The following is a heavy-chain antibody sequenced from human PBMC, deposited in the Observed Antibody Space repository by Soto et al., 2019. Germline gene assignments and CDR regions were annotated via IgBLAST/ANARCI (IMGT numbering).Heavy chain of an antibody. CDR1: GFTFSDYY. J-gene: IGHJ4*02. V-gene: IGHV3-11*01. D-gene: IGHD3-22*01. Sequence: LRLSCAASGFTFSDYYMSWIHQAPGKGLEWVSYISSSGSIIYYADSVKGRLTISRDNAKNSLYLQMNSLRAEDTAVYYCARDLGYYESSGYFDFWGQGTLVTVSS. CDR3: ARDLGYYESSGYFDF. CDR2: ISSSGSII.